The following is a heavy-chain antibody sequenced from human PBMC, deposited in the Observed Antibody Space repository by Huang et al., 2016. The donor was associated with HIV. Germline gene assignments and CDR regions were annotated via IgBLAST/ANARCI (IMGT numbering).Heavy chain of an antibody. CDR3: ARAPHYGSGSYYY. V-gene: IGHV4-34*01. J-gene: IGHJ4*02. CDR2: ITHSGST. CDR1: GGSFSGYY. D-gene: IGHD3-10*01. Sequence: QVQLHQWGAGLLKPSETLSLTCAVYGGSFSGYYWSWIRHPPGKGLEWLGEITHSGSTNYNPSLKRRVTISEETSKNQFSLKRSSVTAADTAVYYCARAPHYGSGSYYYWGQGTLVTVSS.